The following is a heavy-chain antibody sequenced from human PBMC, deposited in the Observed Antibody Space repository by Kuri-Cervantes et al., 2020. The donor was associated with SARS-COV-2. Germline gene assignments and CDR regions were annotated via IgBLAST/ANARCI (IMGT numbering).Heavy chain of an antibody. CDR3: ARDRYYSKVYYGMDV. D-gene: IGHD4-11*01. CDR1: GFTFSSYG. Sequence: GESLKISCAASGFTFSSYGMHWVRQAPGKGLEWMGWINPNSGGTNYAQKFQGWVTMTRDTSISTAYMELSRLRSDDTAVYYCARDRYYSKVYYGMDVWGQGTTVTVSS. J-gene: IGHJ6*02. V-gene: IGHV1-2*04. CDR2: INPNSGGT.